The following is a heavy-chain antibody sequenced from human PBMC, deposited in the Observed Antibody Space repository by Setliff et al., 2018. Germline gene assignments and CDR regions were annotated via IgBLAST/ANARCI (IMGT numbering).Heavy chain of an antibody. CDR1: GGTFSSYG. D-gene: IGHD5-18*01. V-gene: IGHV1-69*05. CDR3: AREGVDTRSSTDYRYYMDL. J-gene: IGHJ6*03. CDR2: TIPNFGTT. Sequence: SVKVSCKASGGTFSSYGISWVRQAPGQGLEWLGGTIPNFGTTNYEQEFQGRVTIITDESTSTAYMEPSSLRFEDTAVYYCAREGVDTRSSTDYRYYMDLWGKGTTVTV.